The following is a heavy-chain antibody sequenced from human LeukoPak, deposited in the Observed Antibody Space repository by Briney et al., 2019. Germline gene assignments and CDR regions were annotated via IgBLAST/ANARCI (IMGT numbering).Heavy chain of an antibody. CDR2: ISYDGSNK. CDR1: GFTFSSYA. D-gene: IGHD3-22*01. CDR3: ARDRDVVVITRDAFDI. Sequence: GGSLRLSCAASGFTFSSYAMHWVRQAPGKGLEWVAVISYDGSNKYYADSVKGRFTISRDNSKNTLYLQMNSLRAEDTAVYYCARDRDVVVITRDAFDIWGQGTMVTVSS. J-gene: IGHJ3*02. V-gene: IGHV3-30-3*01.